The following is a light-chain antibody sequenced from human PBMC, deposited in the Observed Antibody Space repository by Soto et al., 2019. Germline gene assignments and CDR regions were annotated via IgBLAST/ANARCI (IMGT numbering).Light chain of an antibody. Sequence: QSVLTQPPSVSGAPGQRVTISCTGSSSNIGAGYDVHWYQQLPGRAPKLLIYGNTNRPSGVPDRFSGSKSGTSASLAITGLQAEDEADYYCLSFASSLSVEFGGGTQLTVL. J-gene: IGLJ2*01. CDR1: SSNIGAGYD. V-gene: IGLV1-40*01. CDR3: LSFASSLSVE. CDR2: GNT.